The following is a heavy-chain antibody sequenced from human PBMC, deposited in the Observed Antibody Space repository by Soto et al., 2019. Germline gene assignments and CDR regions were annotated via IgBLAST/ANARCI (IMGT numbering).Heavy chain of an antibody. Sequence: PSQTLSLTCAISGDSVSSNSAAWNWIRQSPSRGLEWLGRTYYRSKWYNDYAVSVKSRITINPDTSKNQFSLQLNSVTPEDTAVYYCARDRLYGYSSSWRNNWFDPWGQGTLVTSPQ. D-gene: IGHD6-13*01. CDR2: TYYRSKWYN. V-gene: IGHV6-1*01. CDR1: GDSVSSNSAA. CDR3: ARDRLYGYSSSWRNNWFDP. J-gene: IGHJ5*02.